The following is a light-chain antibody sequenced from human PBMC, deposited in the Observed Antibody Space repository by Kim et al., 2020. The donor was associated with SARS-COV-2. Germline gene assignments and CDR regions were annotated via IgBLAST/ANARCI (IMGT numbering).Light chain of an antibody. J-gene: IGKJ2*01. Sequence: SASIGDRVTITCRASQNIGNHLNWYQQKPGKAPNLLIYVAAGLHSGVPSRFSGGGSGTDFTLTINSLQPGDFATYVCQQTYTTPYTFGQGTKLEI. CDR3: QQTYTTPYT. CDR2: VAA. V-gene: IGKV1-39*01. CDR1: QNIGNH.